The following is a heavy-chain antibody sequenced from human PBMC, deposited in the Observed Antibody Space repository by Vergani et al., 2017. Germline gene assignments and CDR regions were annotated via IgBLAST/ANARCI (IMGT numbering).Heavy chain of an antibody. J-gene: IGHJ4*02. CDR2: IRSKANSYAT. CDR1: GFTFSGSA. D-gene: IGHD3-22*01. Sequence: EVQLVESGGGLVQPGGSLKLSCAASGFTFSGSAMHWVRQASGKGLEWVGRIRSKANSYATAYAASVKGRFTISRDDSKNTAYLQMHSLKTEDTAVYYCTSSKVYDSSGWGQGTLVTVSS. CDR3: TSSKVYDSSG. V-gene: IGHV3-73*01.